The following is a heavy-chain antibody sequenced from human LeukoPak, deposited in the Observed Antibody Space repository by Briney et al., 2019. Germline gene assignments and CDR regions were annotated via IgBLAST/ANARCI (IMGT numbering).Heavy chain of an antibody. Sequence: SVKVSCKASGGTFSSYAISWVRQAPGQGLEWMGGIIPIFGTANYAQKFQGRVTITADESTSTAYMELSSLRSEDTAVDYCAREFLEWLSWFDPWGQGTLVTVSS. CDR3: AREFLEWLSWFDP. CDR2: IIPIFGTA. CDR1: GGTFSSYA. V-gene: IGHV1-69*13. J-gene: IGHJ5*02. D-gene: IGHD3-3*01.